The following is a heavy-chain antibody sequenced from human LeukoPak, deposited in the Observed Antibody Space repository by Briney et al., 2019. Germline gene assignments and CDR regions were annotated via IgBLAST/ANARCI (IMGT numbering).Heavy chain of an antibody. V-gene: IGHV3-53*01. D-gene: IGHD3-22*01. CDR3: ARGDDSGYYDYFDY. J-gene: IGHJ4*02. CDR1: GFTLDSNY. CDR2: IYTGGNT. Sequence: GGSLRLSCAASGFTLDSNYLSWVRQAPGKGLEWVSTIYTGGNTYYAASVKGRFTISRDFSKNTVFLHMNSLRAEDTAMYYCARGDDSGYYDYFDYWGQGALVTVSS.